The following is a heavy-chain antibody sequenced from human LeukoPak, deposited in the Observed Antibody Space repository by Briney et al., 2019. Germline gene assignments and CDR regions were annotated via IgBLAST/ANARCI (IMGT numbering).Heavy chain of an antibody. J-gene: IGHJ4*02. CDR3: GRAFPPLRTAAAGDY. D-gene: IGHD6-13*01. Sequence: GGSLRLSCAASGFIFSSYAMSWVRQAPGKGLEWVSSISYRTSHIYYADSVKGRFTISRDNAKNSLYLQMDSLRAEDTAVYFCGRAFPPLRTAAAGDYWGQGTLVTVSS. CDR1: GFIFSSYA. V-gene: IGHV3-21*01. CDR2: ISYRTSHI.